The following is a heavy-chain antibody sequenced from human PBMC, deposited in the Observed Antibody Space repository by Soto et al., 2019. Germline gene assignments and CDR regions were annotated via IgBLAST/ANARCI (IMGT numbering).Heavy chain of an antibody. D-gene: IGHD3-22*01. J-gene: IGHJ6*02. V-gene: IGHV4-31*03. CDR2: IYYSGST. CDR1: GGSISSGGYY. CDR3: ARARGSSGYYYVYYYYGMDV. Sequence: SETLSLTCTVSGGSISSGGYYWSWIRQHPWKGLEWIGYIYYSGSTYYNPSLKSRVTISVDTSKNQFSLKLSSVTAADTAVYYCARARGSSGYYYVYYYYGMDVWGQGXSVTV.